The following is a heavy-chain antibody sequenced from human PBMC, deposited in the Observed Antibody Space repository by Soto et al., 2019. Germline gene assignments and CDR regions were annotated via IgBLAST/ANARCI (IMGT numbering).Heavy chain of an antibody. Sequence: PGGSLRLSCAASGFIVSDNYINWVRQAPGKGLEWVSVTYTGGYTYYADSVKGRFTISRDNSKNKLYLQMNSLRAEDTAVYYCAREVSGTSFDYWGQGTLVTVSS. D-gene: IGHD1-7*01. CDR1: GFIVSDNY. J-gene: IGHJ4*02. CDR3: AREVSGTSFDY. CDR2: TYTGGYT. V-gene: IGHV3-53*01.